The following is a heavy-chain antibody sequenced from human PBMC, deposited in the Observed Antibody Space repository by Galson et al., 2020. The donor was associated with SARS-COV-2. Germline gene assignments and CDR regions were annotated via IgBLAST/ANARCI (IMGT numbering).Heavy chain of an antibody. CDR2: TYYSGST. V-gene: IGHV4-39*01. CDR3: ARRKVNLYYYYYYGMDV. CDR1: GGSISSSSYY. Sequence: SETLSLTCTVSGGSISSSSYYWGWIRQPPGKGREWIGSTYYSGSTYYNPSLKSRVTISVDTSKNQFSLKLSSVTAADTAVYYCARRKVNLYYYYYYGMDVWGQGTTVTVSS. J-gene: IGHJ6*02. D-gene: IGHD1-20*01.